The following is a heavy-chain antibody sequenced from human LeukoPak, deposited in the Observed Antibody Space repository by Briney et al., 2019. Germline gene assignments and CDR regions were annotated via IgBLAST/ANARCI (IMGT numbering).Heavy chain of an antibody. Sequence: ASVKVSCKASGYTFGNYDIVWVRQATGKGLEWMGYLNPYSGDAGYAQNFQSRVTMTRSLSRATAYMELNRLTSEDTAVYFCARVVMEAFQYYYMDVWGRGTTITVSS. V-gene: IGHV1-8*01. D-gene: IGHD2-15*01. CDR2: LNPYSGDA. J-gene: IGHJ6*03. CDR3: ARVVMEAFQYYYMDV. CDR1: GYTFGNYD.